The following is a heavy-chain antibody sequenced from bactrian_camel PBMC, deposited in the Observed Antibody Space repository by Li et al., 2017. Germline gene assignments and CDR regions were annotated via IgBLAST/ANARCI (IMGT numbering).Heavy chain of an antibody. J-gene: IGHJ4*01. CDR3: AAESEPCSPTGWIYGGND. CDR2: IYTGDGRT. CDR1: GFTFSSYD. D-gene: IGHD5*01. Sequence: DVQLVESGGGLVQSGGSLRLSCAASGFTFSSYDMDWVRQAPGKGLEWVSTIYTGDGRTRSADSVKDRFTISPDNAKNTVYLQMSSLSPEDTGTYYCAAESEPCSPTGWIYGGNDWGQGTQVTVS. V-gene: IGHV3S40*01.